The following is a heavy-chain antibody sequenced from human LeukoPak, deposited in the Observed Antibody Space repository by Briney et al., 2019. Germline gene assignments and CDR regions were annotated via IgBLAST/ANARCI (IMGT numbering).Heavy chain of an antibody. V-gene: IGHV4-59*01. J-gene: IGHJ3*02. D-gene: IGHD6-6*01. Sequence: SETLSLTCTVSGGSISSYYWSWIRQPPGKGLEWIGYIYYSGSTNYNPSLKSRVTMSVDTSKNQFSLKLSSVTAADTAVYYCARDRGAARPGAFDIWGQGTVVTVSS. CDR2: IYYSGST. CDR3: ARDRGAARPGAFDI. CDR1: GGSISSYY.